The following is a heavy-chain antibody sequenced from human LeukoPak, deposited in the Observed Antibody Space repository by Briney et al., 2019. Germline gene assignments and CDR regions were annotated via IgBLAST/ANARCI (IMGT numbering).Heavy chain of an antibody. CDR1: GGSFSGYY. Sequence: SETLSLTCAVYGGSFSGYYWSWIRQPPGKGLEWIGEINHSGSTNYNPSLKSRVTISVDTSKNQFSLKLSSVTAADTAVYYCARELRRYFDLWGRGTVVTVSS. CDR2: INHSGST. D-gene: IGHD1-1*01. V-gene: IGHV4-34*01. CDR3: ARELRRYFDL. J-gene: IGHJ2*01.